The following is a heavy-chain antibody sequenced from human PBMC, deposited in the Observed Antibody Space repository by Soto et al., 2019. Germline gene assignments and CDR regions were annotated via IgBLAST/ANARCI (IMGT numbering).Heavy chain of an antibody. CDR2: ISHSGIT. CDR1: GGSITSANW. CDR3: ARVLRGWFDP. J-gene: IGHJ5*02. V-gene: IGHV4-4*02. Sequence: TLSLTCAVSGGSITSANWWTWVRQPPGGGLEWIGEISHSGITNYKASLKSRVTMSVDKTKNDVSLKLTSVTAADTAVYYCARVLRGWFDPWGQGTPVTVSS.